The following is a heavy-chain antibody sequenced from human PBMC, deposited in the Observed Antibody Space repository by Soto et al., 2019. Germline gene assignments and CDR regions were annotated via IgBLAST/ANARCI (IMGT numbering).Heavy chain of an antibody. CDR1: GFTFSSYW. J-gene: IGHJ4*02. V-gene: IGHV3-7*01. CDR3: ARMFENCGGDCYFDY. D-gene: IGHD2-21*02. CDR2: IKQDGSEK. Sequence: GESLKISCAASGFTFSSYWMSWVRQAPGKGLEWVANIKQDGSEKYYVDSVKGRFTISRENAKNSLYLQMNSLRAEDTAVYYCARMFENCGGDCYFDYWGQGTLVTVSS.